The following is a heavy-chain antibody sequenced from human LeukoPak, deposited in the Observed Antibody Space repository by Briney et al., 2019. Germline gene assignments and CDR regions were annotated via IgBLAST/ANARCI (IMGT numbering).Heavy chain of an antibody. V-gene: IGHV4-31*03. D-gene: IGHD2-2*02. CDR3: ARGEGYCSSTSCYTYYYGMDV. J-gene: IGHJ6*02. Sequence: TLSLTCTVSGGSISSGGYYWSWIRQHPGKGLEWIGYIYYSGSTYYNPSFKSRVTISVDTSKNQFSLKLSSVTAADTAVYYCARGEGYCSSTSCYTYYYGMDVWGQGTTVTVSS. CDR2: IYYSGST. CDR1: GGSISSGGYY.